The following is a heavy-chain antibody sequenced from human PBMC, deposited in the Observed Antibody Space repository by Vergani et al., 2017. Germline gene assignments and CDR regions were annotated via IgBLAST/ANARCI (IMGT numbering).Heavy chain of an antibody. CDR1: GFTFDDYA. J-gene: IGHJ4*02. V-gene: IGHV3-9*01. CDR2: ISWNSGSI. Sequence: EVQLVESGGGLVQPGRSLRLSCAASGFTFDDYAMHWVRQAPGKGLEWVSGISWNSGSIGYADSVKGRFTISRDNAKNSLYLQMNSLRSEDTAVYYCARSIAAAGPIDYWGQGTLVTVSS. CDR3: ARSIAAAGPIDY. D-gene: IGHD6-13*01.